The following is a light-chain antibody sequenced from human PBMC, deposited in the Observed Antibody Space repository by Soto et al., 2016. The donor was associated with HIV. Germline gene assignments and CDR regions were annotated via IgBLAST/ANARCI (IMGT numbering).Light chain of an antibody. CDR1: SLRSYY. CDR3: NSRDSSDNHVV. Sequence: SSELTQDPAVSVALGQTVRTTCQGDSLRSYYASWYQQKPGQAPVLVIYDKNNRPSGIPDRFSGSSSGNTASLTITGAQAEDEADYYCNSRDSSDNHVVFGGGTKLTV. J-gene: IGLJ2*01. V-gene: IGLV3-19*01. CDR2: DKN.